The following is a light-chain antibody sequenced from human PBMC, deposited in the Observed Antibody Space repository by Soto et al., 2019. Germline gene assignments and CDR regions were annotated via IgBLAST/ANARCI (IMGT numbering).Light chain of an antibody. CDR1: SSNIGAGYD. J-gene: IGLJ2*01. CDR3: QSYDSSLSGVV. CDR2: GNN. V-gene: IGLV1-40*01. Sequence: QAVVTQPPSVSGAPGQSVTISCTGSSSNIGAGYDVHWYQQLPGTAPKLLIYGNNNRPSGVPDRFSGSKSGTSASLAITGLQAEDEADYYCQSYDSSLSGVVFGGGTKLTVL.